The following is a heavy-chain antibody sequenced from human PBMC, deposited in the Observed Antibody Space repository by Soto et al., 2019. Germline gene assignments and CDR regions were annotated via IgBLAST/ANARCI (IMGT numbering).Heavy chain of an antibody. J-gene: IGHJ5*02. CDR1: GGSISSSSYY. D-gene: IGHD3-10*01. Sequence: SETLSLTCTVSGGSISSSSYYWNWIRQHPGKGLEWIGYIYDSGSTYYNPSLKSRVTISVDTSKNQFSLKLSSVAAADTAVYYCAREEVAYYGSGSYNWFDPWGQGTLVTVS. CDR2: IYDSGST. CDR3: AREEVAYYGSGSYNWFDP. V-gene: IGHV4-31*03.